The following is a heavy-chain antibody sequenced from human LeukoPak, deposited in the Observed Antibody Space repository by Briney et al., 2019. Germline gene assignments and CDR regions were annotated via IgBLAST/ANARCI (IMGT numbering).Heavy chain of an antibody. Sequence: ASVKVSCKASGYTFTSYGISWVRQAPGQGLEWMGWISAYNGNTNYAQKLQGRVTMATDTSTSTAYMELRSLRSDDTAVYYCARVLYVAAGDPLYYFDYWGQGTLVTVSS. D-gene: IGHD4-17*01. CDR3: ARVLYVAAGDPLYYFDY. J-gene: IGHJ4*02. CDR1: GYTFTSYG. CDR2: ISAYNGNT. V-gene: IGHV1-18*01.